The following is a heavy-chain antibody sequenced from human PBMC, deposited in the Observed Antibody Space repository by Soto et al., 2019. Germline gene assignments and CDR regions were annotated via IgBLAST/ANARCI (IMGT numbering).Heavy chain of an antibody. CDR2: LLGDGINT. CDR3: VRGDNGNFRMIY. Sequence: GGSLRLSCAASGFTLSSYWMHWVRQAPGKGLVWVSRLLGDGINTAYADSVEGRFTISRDNAENTLYLQMNSLRPEDTAVYYWVRGDNGNFRMIYWGQGTLVTVSS. CDR1: GFTLSSYW. J-gene: IGHJ4*02. V-gene: IGHV3-74*01. D-gene: IGHD3-10*01.